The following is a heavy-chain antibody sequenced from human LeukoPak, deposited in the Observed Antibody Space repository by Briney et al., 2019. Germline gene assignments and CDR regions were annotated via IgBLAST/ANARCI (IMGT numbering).Heavy chain of an antibody. CDR2: IYHSGST. D-gene: IGHD6-19*01. V-gene: IGHV4-4*02. J-gene: IGHJ4*02. CDR3: ARVRRSSSGWYVRQQLDY. Sequence: SGTLSLTCAVSGGSISSSNWWSWVRQPPGKGLEWIGEIYHSGSTNYNPSLKSRVTISVDKSKNQFSLKLSSVTAADTAVYYCARVRRSSSGWYVRQQLDYWGQGTLVTVSS. CDR1: GGSISSSNW.